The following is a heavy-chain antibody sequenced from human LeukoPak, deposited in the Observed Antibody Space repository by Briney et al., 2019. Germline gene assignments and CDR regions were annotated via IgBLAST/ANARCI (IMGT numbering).Heavy chain of an antibody. J-gene: IGHJ4*02. CDR1: GHTLKDLS. CDR2: FDPEDDER. Sequence: ASVKVSCKAFGHTLKDLSIHWVRQAPGKGLEWLGGFDPEDDERMYAPKFQGRVTVTEDNSIDTAYMELTSLSSDDTGVYYCSTETAWNYWGQGTLVTVSS. CDR3: STETAWNY. V-gene: IGHV1-24*01.